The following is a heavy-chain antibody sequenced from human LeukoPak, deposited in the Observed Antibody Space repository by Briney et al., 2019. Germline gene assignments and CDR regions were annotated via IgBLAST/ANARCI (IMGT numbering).Heavy chain of an antibody. J-gene: IGHJ3*02. D-gene: IGHD6-13*01. CDR2: IIPIFGTA. V-gene: IGHV1-69*13. CDR1: GGTFSSYA. Sequence: SVKVSCKASGGTFSSYANSWVRQAPGQGLEWMGGIIPIFGTANYAQKFQGRVTITADESTSTAYMELSSLRSEDTAVYYCATASWREGHGGAFDIWGQGTMVTVSS. CDR3: ATASWREGHGGAFDI.